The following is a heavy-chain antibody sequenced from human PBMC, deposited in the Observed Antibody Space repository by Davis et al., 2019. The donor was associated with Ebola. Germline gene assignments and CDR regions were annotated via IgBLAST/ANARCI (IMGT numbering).Heavy chain of an antibody. CDR1: GDSISNSY. Sequence: GSLRLSCTVSGDSISNSYWSWIRQPPGKGLEWIGYLHSSGSTHYNPSLQSRITTSVDTSKGQFSLKLRSVTAADTAFYYCARLGSCTGGSCYFYIDLWGRGTLVTVSS. V-gene: IGHV4-59*01. D-gene: IGHD2-15*01. CDR3: ARLGSCTGGSCYFYIDL. CDR2: LHSSGST. J-gene: IGHJ2*01.